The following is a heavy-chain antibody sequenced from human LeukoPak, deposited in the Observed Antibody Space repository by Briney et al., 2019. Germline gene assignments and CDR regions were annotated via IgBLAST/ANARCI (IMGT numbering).Heavy chain of an antibody. D-gene: IGHD4-17*01. CDR1: GYTLTGYY. CDR3: RTDRYGDYGDYIDY. CDR2: INPNSGGT. Sequence: ASVKVSCKASGYTLTGYYMHWVRQAPGQGIEWMGWINPNSGGTNYAQKFQGRVTMTRDTSISTAYMELSRLRSDDTAVYYCRTDRYGDYGDYIDYWGQGTLVTVSS. V-gene: IGHV1-2*02. J-gene: IGHJ4*02.